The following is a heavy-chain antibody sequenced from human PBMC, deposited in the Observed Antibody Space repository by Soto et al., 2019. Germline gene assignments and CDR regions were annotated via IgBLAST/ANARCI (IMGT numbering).Heavy chain of an antibody. D-gene: IGHD3-10*01. J-gene: IGHJ2*01. CDR3: ARKVPGSTSRPDYWYFDL. CDR2: ISGGGDAA. Sequence: EVQLLESGGGLVQPGGSLRLSCAGSGFTFINFAMNWVRQAQGKGLEWVSTISGGGDAAFFADSVRGRFTISRDNSKDTVTLQMNSLGVDDTAVYYCARKVPGSTSRPDYWYFDLWGRGTLVTVSS. V-gene: IGHV3-23*01. CDR1: GFTFINFA.